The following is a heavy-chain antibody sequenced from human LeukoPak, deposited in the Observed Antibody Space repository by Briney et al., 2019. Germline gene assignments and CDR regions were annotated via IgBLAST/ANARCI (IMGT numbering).Heavy chain of an antibody. Sequence: SVNVSCKASGGTFSSYAISWVRQAPGQGLEWMGGIIPIFGTANYAQKFQGRVTITTDESTSTAYMELSSLRSEDTAVYYCARDGYYDSSGSLNPRDYWGQGTLVTVSS. CDR1: GGTFSSYA. J-gene: IGHJ4*02. CDR2: IIPIFGTA. CDR3: ARDGYYDSSGSLNPRDY. D-gene: IGHD3-22*01. V-gene: IGHV1-69*05.